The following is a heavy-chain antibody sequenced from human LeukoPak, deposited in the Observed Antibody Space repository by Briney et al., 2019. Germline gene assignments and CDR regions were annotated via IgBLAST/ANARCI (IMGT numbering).Heavy chain of an antibody. D-gene: IGHD1-20*01. V-gene: IGHV3-30*02. CDR1: GFTFSSYG. CDR2: IRYDGSNK. CDR3: AKGLNNWNPPVDY. J-gene: IGHJ4*02. Sequence: GGSLRLSCAASGFTFSSYGMHWVRQAPGKGLEWVAFIRYDGSNKYYADSVKGRFTIPRDNSKNTLYLQMNSLRAEDTAVYYCAKGLNNWNPPVDYWGQGTLVTVSS.